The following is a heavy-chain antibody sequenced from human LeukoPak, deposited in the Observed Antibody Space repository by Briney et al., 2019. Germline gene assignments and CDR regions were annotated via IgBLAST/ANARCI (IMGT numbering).Heavy chain of an antibody. V-gene: IGHV3-23*01. Sequence: GGSLRLSCAASGFTFSSYAMSWVRQAPGKGLEWVSAISGSGGSTYYADSVKGRFTISRDNSKNTLFLQMNSLRAEDTAVYYCSKGLAGEFQYNFDYWGQGTLVTVSS. J-gene: IGHJ4*02. CDR3: SKGLAGEFQYNFDY. CDR1: GFTFSSYA. D-gene: IGHD3-10*01. CDR2: ISGSGGST.